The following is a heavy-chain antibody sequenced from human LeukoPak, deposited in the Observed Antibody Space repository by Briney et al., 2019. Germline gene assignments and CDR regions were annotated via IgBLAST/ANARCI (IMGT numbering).Heavy chain of an antibody. CDR2: ISAYNGNT. V-gene: IGHV1-18*01. D-gene: IGHD3-22*01. CDR3: ATSYYYHSGDYYRTDY. Sequence: GASVKVSCKASGYTFTSYGISWVRQAPGQGLEWMGWISAYNGNTNYAQKLQGRVTMTTDTSTSTAYMELSSLRSEDTAVYYCATSYYYHSGDYYRTDYWGQGTLVTVSS. CDR1: GYTFTSYG. J-gene: IGHJ4*02.